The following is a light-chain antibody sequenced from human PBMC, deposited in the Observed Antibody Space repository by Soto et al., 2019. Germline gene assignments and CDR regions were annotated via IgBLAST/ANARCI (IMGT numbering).Light chain of an antibody. CDR3: QQYNNWPPFMYT. V-gene: IGKV3-15*01. Sequence: LMTQSPPTLSLSPGERATLSCRASQTIYTNLAWYQQKTGQPPRLLIYGASTRSTGIPARFSGIGSGTAFALTISSLQSEVFAVYYCQQYNNWPPFMYTFGPGTTVQIK. CDR1: QTIYTN. CDR2: GAS. J-gene: IGKJ2*01.